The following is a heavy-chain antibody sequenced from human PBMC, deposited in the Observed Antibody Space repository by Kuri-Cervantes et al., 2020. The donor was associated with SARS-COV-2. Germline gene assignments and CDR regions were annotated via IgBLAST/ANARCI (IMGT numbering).Heavy chain of an antibody. D-gene: IGHD3-22*01. V-gene: IGHV3-30*18. Sequence: GESLKISCAASGFTFSSYGMHWVRQAPGKGLEWVAVISYDGSNRYYADSVKGRFTISRDNSKNTLYLQMNSLRAEDTAVYYCAKEYYYDSSGSLGYWGPGTLVTVSS. J-gene: IGHJ4*02. CDR3: AKEYYYDSSGSLGY. CDR2: ISYDGSNR. CDR1: GFTFSSYG.